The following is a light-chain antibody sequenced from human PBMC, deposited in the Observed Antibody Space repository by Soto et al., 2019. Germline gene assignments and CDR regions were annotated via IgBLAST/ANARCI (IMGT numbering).Light chain of an antibody. V-gene: IGLV1-40*01. CDR1: SSTIGAGHD. J-gene: IGLJ2*01. Sequence: QPVLTQPPSVSGAPGQRVSISCTGTSSTIGAGHDVHWYQQFPGTTPKLLIYGHTNRPSGVPDRFSGSKSDTSASLAITGLQAEDEADYYCQSYDSSGLRVFGGGTKVTVL. CDR3: QSYDSSGLRV. CDR2: GHT.